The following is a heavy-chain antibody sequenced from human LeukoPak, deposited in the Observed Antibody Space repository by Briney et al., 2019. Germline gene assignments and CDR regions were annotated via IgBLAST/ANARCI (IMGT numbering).Heavy chain of an antibody. V-gene: IGHV1-2*06. CDR3: ARGVENGRRWLHLY. CDR1: GYTFTGYY. Sequence: ASAKVSCKASGYTFTGYYMHWVRQAPGQGLEWMGRINPNSGGTNYAQKFQGRVTMTRDTSISTAYMELSRLRSDDTAVYYCARGVENGRRWLHLYWGQGTLVTVSS. D-gene: IGHD5-24*01. CDR2: INPNSGGT. J-gene: IGHJ4*02.